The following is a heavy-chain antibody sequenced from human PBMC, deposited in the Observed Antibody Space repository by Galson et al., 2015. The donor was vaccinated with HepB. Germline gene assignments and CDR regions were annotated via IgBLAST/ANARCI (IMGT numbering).Heavy chain of an antibody. J-gene: IGHJ4*02. CDR3: ARDGALWGAVDGTDDY. V-gene: IGHV1-2*06. CDR2: INPNSGGT. CDR1: GYTFTGYY. Sequence: SVKVSCKASGYTFTGYYMHWVRQAPGQGLEWMGRINPNSGGTYYAQKLQGRVTMTRDTSISTAYLELSRLRSDDTAVYYCARDGALWGAVDGTDDYWGQGTLVTVSS. D-gene: IGHD6-19*01.